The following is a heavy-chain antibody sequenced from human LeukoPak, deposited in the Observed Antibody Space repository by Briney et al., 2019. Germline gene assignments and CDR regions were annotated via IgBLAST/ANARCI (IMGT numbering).Heavy chain of an antibody. Sequence: PGGSLRLSCAASGFTFSNYAMSWVRQAPGKGLEWVSAISGSGGSTYYADSVKGRFTISRDNSKNTLYLQMNSLRAEDTAVYYCAKKESRYCSSTSXXIGMDVWGQXXXXXVSS. J-gene: IGHJ6*02. CDR1: GFTFSNYA. V-gene: IGHV3-23*01. CDR2: ISGSGGST. CDR3: AKKESRYCSSTSXXIGMDV. D-gene: IGHD2-2*01.